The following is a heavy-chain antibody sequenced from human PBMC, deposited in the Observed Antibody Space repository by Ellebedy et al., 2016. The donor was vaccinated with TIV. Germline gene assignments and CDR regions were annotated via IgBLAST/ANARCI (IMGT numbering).Heavy chain of an antibody. CDR1: GYTFTDYY. D-gene: IGHD3-10*01. CDR2: INPHSGDI. CDR3: ARDRSAYYASDYFYYYGLDV. Sequence: AASVKVSCKASGYTFTDYYIHWVRQAPGQGLEWMGWINPHSGDIKYAQKFQGRVTMTRDTSISTVYMEVSRLKSDDTAVYYCARDRSAYYASDYFYYYGLDVWGQGTSVTVSS. J-gene: IGHJ6*02. V-gene: IGHV1-2*02.